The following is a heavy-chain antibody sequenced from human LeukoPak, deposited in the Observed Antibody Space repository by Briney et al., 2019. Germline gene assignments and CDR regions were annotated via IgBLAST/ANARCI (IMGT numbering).Heavy chain of an antibody. D-gene: IGHD3-22*01. V-gene: IGHV4-4*02. CDR2: IYHSGST. Sequence: SETLSLTCAVSGGSISSSNWWSWVRQPPGKGLEWIGEIYHSGSTNYNPALRSRVTISVDTSKNQFSLKLSSVTAADTAVYYCARSSEGRYYYDSSGFSYYYYYMDVWGKGTTVTISS. J-gene: IGHJ6*03. CDR1: GGSISSSNW. CDR3: ARSSEGRYYYDSSGFSYYYYYMDV.